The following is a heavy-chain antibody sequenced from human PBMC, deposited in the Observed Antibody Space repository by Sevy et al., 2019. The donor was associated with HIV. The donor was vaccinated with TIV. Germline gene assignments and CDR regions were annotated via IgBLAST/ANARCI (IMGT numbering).Heavy chain of an antibody. CDR1: GVSISGYY. CDR3: ARLPDYGDYVGNYFDY. J-gene: IGHJ4*02. D-gene: IGHD4-17*01. Sequence: SETLSLTCTVSGVSISGYYWSWIRQPPGKGLEWIGYIYYSGSTGSNPSLKSRVTLSLDTSKNHFSLKLSSVTAADTAVYYCARLPDYGDYVGNYFDYWGPGTLVTVSS. V-gene: IGHV4-59*13. CDR2: IYYSGST.